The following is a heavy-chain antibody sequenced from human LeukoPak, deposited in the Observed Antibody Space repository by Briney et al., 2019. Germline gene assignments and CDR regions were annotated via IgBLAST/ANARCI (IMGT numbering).Heavy chain of an antibody. V-gene: IGHV7-4-1*02. CDR3: AREGPGASNWFDS. D-gene: IGHD3-10*01. CDR2: INTNTGNP. Sequence: GASVKVSCKASGYTFIDYAINWVRQAPGQGLEWMGWINTNTGNPTYAQGFTGRLVFSLDTSVNTAYLQIIILKAQDTAVYFCAREGPGASNWFDSWGQGSLVSVSS. CDR1: GYTFIDYA. J-gene: IGHJ5*01.